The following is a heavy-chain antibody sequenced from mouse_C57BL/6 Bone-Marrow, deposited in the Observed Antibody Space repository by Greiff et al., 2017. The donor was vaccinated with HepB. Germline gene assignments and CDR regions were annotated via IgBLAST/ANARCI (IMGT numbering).Heavy chain of an antibody. D-gene: IGHD1-1*01. CDR2: ISNGGGST. V-gene: IGHV5-12*01. CDR1: GFTFSDYY. Sequence: EVKLVESGGGLVQPGGSLKLSCAASGFTFSDYYMYWVRQTPEKRLEWVAYISNGGGSTYYPDTVKGRFTISRDNARNTLYLQMSSLKSEDTAMYYCTRDPPTTVVARYFDYWGQGTTLTVSS. CDR3: TRDPPTTVVARYFDY. J-gene: IGHJ2*01.